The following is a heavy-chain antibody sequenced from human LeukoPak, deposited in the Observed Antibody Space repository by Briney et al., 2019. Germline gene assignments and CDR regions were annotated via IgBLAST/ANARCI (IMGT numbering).Heavy chain of an antibody. CDR2: IYYSGKT. CDR3: ARTVGVKTGEV. J-gene: IGHJ3*01. CDR1: GGSISSYY. D-gene: IGHD1-26*01. Sequence: KPSETLFLTCTVSGGSISSYYWSWIRQPPGKGLEWIGYIYYSGKTNYNPSLKSRVTISVDTSKNQFSLRLSSVTAADTAVYYCARTVGVKTGEVWGQGTMVTVSS. V-gene: IGHV4-59*01.